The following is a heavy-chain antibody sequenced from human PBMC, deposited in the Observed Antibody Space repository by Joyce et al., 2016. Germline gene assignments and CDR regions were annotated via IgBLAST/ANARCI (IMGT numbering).Heavy chain of an antibody. CDR3: ARRSVEVASWFFDY. CDR2: INPADSDS. CDR1: GYSFTKYW. J-gene: IGHJ4*02. V-gene: IGHV5-51*01. D-gene: IGHD6-19*01. Sequence: EVLLVQSRAEVKKPGESLRISCTGSGYSFTKYWIGWVRQMPGKGLEGMGSINPADSDSRYSPSFQGQVTFSADKSITTAYLQWSGLKASDTALYFCARRSVEVASWFFDYWGQGTLVTVSS.